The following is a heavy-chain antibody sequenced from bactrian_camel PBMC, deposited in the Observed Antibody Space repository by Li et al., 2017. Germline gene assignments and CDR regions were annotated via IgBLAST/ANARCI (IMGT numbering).Heavy chain of an antibody. CDR3: AALKSAGPQFRVGPRMDSRLYNV. D-gene: IGHD1*01. V-gene: IGHV3S53*01. CDR1: GDTFSIAC. CDR2: IELDLRT. Sequence: HVQLVESGGGSVQAGGSLRLSCAASGDTFSIACMAWFRQAPGKPREAVATIELDLRTDYADSVEDRFTISKDNAKSTLYLQMNSLKPEDTGTYYCAALKSAGPQFRVGPRMDSRLYNVWGQGTQVTVS. J-gene: IGHJ4*01.